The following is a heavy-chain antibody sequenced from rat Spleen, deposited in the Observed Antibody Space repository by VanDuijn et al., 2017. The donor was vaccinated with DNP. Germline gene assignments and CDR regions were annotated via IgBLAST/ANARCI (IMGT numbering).Heavy chain of an antibody. Sequence: QVQLKESGPGLVQPSQTLSLVCTVSGFSLTSYHVPLVRQPSGKRLEWMGVIWTSGSTEYSSALKSRLSISRDTSKSQVFLKVNSLQTEDTATYYCVRGEWPYWYFDFWGPGTMVTVSS. V-gene: IGHV2-43*01. CDR2: IWTSGST. CDR3: VRGEWPYWYFDF. D-gene: IGHD1-1*01. CDR1: GFSLTSYH. J-gene: IGHJ1*01.